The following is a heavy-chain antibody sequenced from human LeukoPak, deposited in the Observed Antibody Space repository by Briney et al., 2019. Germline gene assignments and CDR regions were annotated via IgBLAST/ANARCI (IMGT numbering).Heavy chain of an antibody. CDR2: ISGSGAST. D-gene: IGHD3-22*01. V-gene: IGHV3-23*01. CDR1: GFTFSSYA. Sequence: GGSLRLSCAASGFTFSSYAMSWVRQAPGKALEWVSAISGSGASTYYADSVKGRFTISRDNSKNTLYLQLNSLRAEDTAVYYCTKDYYDSSGYYHDAFDIWRQGPMVTVSS. J-gene: IGHJ3*02. CDR3: TKDYYDSSGYYHDAFDI.